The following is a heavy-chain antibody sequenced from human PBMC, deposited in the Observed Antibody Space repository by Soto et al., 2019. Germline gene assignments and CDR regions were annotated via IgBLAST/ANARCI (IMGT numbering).Heavy chain of an antibody. Sequence: GGSLRLSCAASGFTFSGSAMHWVRQASGKGLEWVGRIRSKANSYATAYAASVKGRFTISRDDSKNTAYLPMNSLKTEGTAVNYCTRLPMFYDILTGYSDHDAFDIWGQGTMVTVSS. CDR1: GFTFSGSA. CDR3: TRLPMFYDILTGYSDHDAFDI. CDR2: IRSKANSYAT. D-gene: IGHD3-9*01. V-gene: IGHV3-73*01. J-gene: IGHJ3*02.